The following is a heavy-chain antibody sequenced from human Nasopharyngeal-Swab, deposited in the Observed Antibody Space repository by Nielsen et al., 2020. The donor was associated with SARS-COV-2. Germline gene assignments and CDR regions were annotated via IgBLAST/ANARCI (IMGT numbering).Heavy chain of an antibody. J-gene: IGHJ6*02. Sequence: VSETPAQRLGWVGVISYDGSNKYYADSVKGRFTISRDNSKNTLYLQMNSLRAEDTAVYYCARGGVVVVAATLYYYYGMDVWGQGTTVTVSS. CDR3: ARGGVVVVAATLYYYYGMDV. D-gene: IGHD2-15*01. V-gene: IGHV3-30*03. CDR2: ISYDGSNK.